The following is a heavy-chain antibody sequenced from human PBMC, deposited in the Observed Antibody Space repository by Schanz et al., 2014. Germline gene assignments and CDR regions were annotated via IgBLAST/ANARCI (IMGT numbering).Heavy chain of an antibody. Sequence: EVQLLESGGGLVQPGGSLRLSCAASGFTFSAYYMDWVRQAPGKGLEWVSAISGGGGTTYYTDSVKGRFTISRDNSKSTLYLQMNSLRAEDTAVYYCARIGGSVFDYWAQGTLXTVSS. D-gene: IGHD3-10*01. CDR1: GFTFSAYY. V-gene: IGHV3-23*01. CDR3: ARIGGSVFDY. J-gene: IGHJ4*02. CDR2: ISGGGGTT.